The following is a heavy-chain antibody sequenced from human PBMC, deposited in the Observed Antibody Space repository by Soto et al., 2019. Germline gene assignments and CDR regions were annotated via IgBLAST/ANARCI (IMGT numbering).Heavy chain of an antibody. CDR1: GYTFTSYA. D-gene: IGHD6-19*01. V-gene: IGHV1-3*01. CDR3: ARDPPGWYGGFDY. J-gene: IGHJ4*02. CDR2: INAGNGNT. Sequence: GASVKVSCKASGYTFTSYAMHWVRQAPGQRLEWMGWINAGNGNTKYSQKFQGRVTITRDTSASTAYMELSSLRSEDTAVYYCARDPPGWYGGFDYWGQGTLVTVSS.